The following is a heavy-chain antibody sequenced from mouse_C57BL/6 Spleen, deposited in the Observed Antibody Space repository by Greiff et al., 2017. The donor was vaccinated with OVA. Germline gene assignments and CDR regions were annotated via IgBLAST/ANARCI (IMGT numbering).Heavy chain of an antibody. V-gene: IGHV5-6*01. D-gene: IGHD1-1*01. CDR2: ISSGGSYT. J-gene: IGHJ2*01. CDR3: AREGTTVSYYFDY. CDR1: GFTFSSYG. Sequence: EVMLVESGGDLVKPGGSLKLSCAASGFTFSSYGMSWVRQTPDKRLEWVATISSGGSYTYYPDSVKGRFTISRDNAKNTLYLQMSSLKSEDTAMYYCAREGTTVSYYFDYWGQGTTLTVSS.